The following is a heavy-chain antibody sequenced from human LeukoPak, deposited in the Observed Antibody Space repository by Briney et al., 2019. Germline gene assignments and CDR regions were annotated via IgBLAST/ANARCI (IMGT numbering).Heavy chain of an antibody. D-gene: IGHD5-12*01. CDR2: LHADGNEK. CDR3: ARGGYSFDY. J-gene: IGHJ4*02. Sequence: PGGSLRLSCAAYGFSLSGYWMSWVRQAPGKGLEGVARLHADGNEKYFVHSVKGRFTVSRDNAKNSLYLQMNSLRVEDTAVCYCARGGYSFDYLGQGTLVTVSS. CDR1: GFSLSGYW. V-gene: IGHV3-7*01.